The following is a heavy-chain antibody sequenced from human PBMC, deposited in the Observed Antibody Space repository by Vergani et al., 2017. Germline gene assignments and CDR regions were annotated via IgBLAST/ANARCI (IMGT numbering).Heavy chain of an antibody. V-gene: IGHV4-34*01. CDR1: GGSFSGYY. CDR3: ARGGPYYDILTGYSAGGWFDP. Sequence: QVQLQQWGAGLLKPSETLSLTCAVYGGSFSGYYWSWIRQPPGKGLEWIGEINHSGSTNYNPSLKSRVTISVDTSKNQFSLKLSSVTAADTAVYYCARGGPYYDILTGYSAGGWFDPWGQGTLVTVSS. J-gene: IGHJ5*02. CDR2: INHSGST. D-gene: IGHD3-9*01.